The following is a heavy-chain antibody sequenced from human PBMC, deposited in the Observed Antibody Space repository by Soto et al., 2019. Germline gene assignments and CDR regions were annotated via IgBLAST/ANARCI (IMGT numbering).Heavy chain of an antibody. J-gene: IGHJ4*02. D-gene: IGHD1-1*01. CDR2: IFYTGST. V-gene: IGHV4-59*08. CDR3: ARHYPIGNNWNYFYY. CDR1: DGSISSYY. Sequence: PSETLSLTCTVSDGSISSYYWGWIRQPPGKGLEWIGYIFYTGSTNYNPSLRSRVTISLDTSKNQFSLKLSSVTAADTAVYYCARHYPIGNNWNYFYYWGQGTLVTVSA.